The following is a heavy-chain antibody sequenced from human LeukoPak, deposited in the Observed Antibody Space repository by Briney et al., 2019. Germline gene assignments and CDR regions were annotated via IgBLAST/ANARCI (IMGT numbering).Heavy chain of an antibody. CDR3: TRVRIQVGSRWFDP. Sequence: GASLRFSCAASGVPLSPNYMSWVRQAPGEGLEWGSVINTGGSAFYADSVKGRFTISRDNSNNTLYLQMNSLRAEDTAVYYCTRVRIQVGSRWFDPWGQGILVTVSS. CDR2: INTGGSA. V-gene: IGHV3-53*01. J-gene: IGHJ5*02. CDR1: GVPLSPNY. D-gene: IGHD5-18*01.